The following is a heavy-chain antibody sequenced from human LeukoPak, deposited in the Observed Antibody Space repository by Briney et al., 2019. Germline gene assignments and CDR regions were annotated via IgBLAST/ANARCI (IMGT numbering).Heavy chain of an antibody. D-gene: IGHD6-19*01. V-gene: IGHV3-48*03. CDR2: ISSSGSTI. J-gene: IGHJ3*02. CDR1: GFTFSSYE. CDR3: ARGLRPWLTRHAFDI. Sequence: PPGGSLRLSCAASGFTFSSYEMNWVRQAPGKGLEWVSYISSSGSTIYYADSVKGRFTISRDNSKNTLYLQMNSLRAEDTAVYYCARGLRPWLTRHAFDIWGQGTMVTVSS.